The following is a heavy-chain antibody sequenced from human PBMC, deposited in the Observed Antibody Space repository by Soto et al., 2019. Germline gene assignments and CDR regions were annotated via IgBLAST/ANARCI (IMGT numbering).Heavy chain of an antibody. CDR2: IKTKVESYAT. D-gene: IGHD2-15*01. Sequence: GGSLRLSCAASGFTLSGFDIHWVRQASGEGLEWVGRIKTKVESYATELAASVKGRFTISRDDPKNTAYLEMNSLKTEDTAVYYCTRRYCSGGGCYSDFDYWGQGALVTVSS. V-gene: IGHV3-73*01. CDR3: TRRYCSGGGCYSDFDY. CDR1: GFTLSGFD. J-gene: IGHJ4*02.